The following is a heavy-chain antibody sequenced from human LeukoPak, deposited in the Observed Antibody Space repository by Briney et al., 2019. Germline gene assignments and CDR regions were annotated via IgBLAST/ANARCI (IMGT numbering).Heavy chain of an antibody. CDR2: IYHSGST. J-gene: IGHJ6*03. V-gene: IGHV4-4*02. CDR1: GGSISSSNW. Sequence: SETLSLTCAVSGGSISSSNWWSWVRQPPGKGLEWIGEIYHSGSTNYNPSLKSRVTISVDTSKNQFSLKLSSVTAADTAMYYCAREWFYYYYYMDVWGKGTTVTVSS. D-gene: IGHD3-22*01. CDR3: AREWFYYYYYMDV.